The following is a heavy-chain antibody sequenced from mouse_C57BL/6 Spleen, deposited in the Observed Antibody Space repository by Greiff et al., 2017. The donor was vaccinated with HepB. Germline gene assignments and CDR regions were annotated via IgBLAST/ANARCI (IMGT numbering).Heavy chain of an antibody. D-gene: IGHD2-5*01. J-gene: IGHJ4*01. Sequence: VQLQQSGAELVRPGTSVKVSCKASGYAFTNYLIEWVKQRPGQGLEWIGVINPGSGGTNYNEKFKGKATLTADISSSTAYMQLSSLTSEDSAVLFCASESGYSNYDYYAVDYWGQGTAVTVSS. CDR2: INPGSGGT. CDR3: ASESGYSNYDYYAVDY. V-gene: IGHV1-54*01. CDR1: GYAFTNYL.